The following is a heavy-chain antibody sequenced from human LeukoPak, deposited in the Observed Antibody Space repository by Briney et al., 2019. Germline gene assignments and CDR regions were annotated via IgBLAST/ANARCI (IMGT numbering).Heavy chain of an antibody. Sequence: SVKASCKASGGTFSSYAISWVRQAPGQGLEWMGGIIPIFGTANYAQKFQGRVTITTDESTSTAYMALSSLRSEDTGVYYCARLTGTDAFDIWGQGTMVTVSS. J-gene: IGHJ3*02. CDR3: ARLTGTDAFDI. CDR2: IIPIFGTA. V-gene: IGHV1-69*05. CDR1: GGTFSSYA. D-gene: IGHD1/OR15-1a*01.